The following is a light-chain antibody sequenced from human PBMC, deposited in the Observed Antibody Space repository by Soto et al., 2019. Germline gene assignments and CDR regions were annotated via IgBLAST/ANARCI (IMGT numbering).Light chain of an antibody. CDR3: SSYTSTSTLV. V-gene: IGLV2-14*01. Sequence: QAVVAQPASVSGSPGQSISISCTGTSGDVGGYDYVSWYQQHPDRAPKLMIYEVSNRPSGFSNRFSGSKSGNTASLSISGLQAEDEADYYCSSYTSTSTLVFGTGTQLTVL. J-gene: IGLJ1*01. CDR2: EVS. CDR1: SGDVGGYDY.